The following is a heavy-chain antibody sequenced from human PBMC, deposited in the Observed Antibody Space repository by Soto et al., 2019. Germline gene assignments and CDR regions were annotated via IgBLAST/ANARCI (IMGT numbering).Heavy chain of an antibody. CDR1: GDSVSSNSAA. Sequence: PSQTLSLTCAISGDSVSSNSAAWNWIRRSPSGGLEWLGRTYYRSRWYNDYADSVRSRITINPDTSKNQFSLHLNSVTPEDPAVYYGAGATSLQWYYIDGRGKGTRVAFSS. CDR3: AGATSLQWYYIDG. V-gene: IGHV6-1*01. D-gene: IGHD6-19*01. CDR2: TYYRSRWYN. J-gene: IGHJ6*03.